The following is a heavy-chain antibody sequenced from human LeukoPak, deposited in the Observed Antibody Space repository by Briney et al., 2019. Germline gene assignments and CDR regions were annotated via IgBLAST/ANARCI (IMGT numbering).Heavy chain of an antibody. D-gene: IGHD3-22*01. J-gene: IGHJ3*02. V-gene: IGHV1-18*01. CDR1: GYTFTSYG. Sequence: ASVKVSCKASGYTFTSYGISWVRQAPGQGLEWMGWISAYNGNTNYAQKLQGRVTMTTDTSTSTAYMELRSLRSDDTALYYCAKDYYDSSGYLPHGAFDIWGQGTMVTVSS. CDR3: AKDYYDSSGYLPHGAFDI. CDR2: ISAYNGNT.